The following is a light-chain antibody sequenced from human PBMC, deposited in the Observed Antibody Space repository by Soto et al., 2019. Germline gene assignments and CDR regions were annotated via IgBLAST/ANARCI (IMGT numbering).Light chain of an antibody. J-gene: IGKJ2*01. CDR2: GAS. CDR1: QSVGSSY. V-gene: IGKV3-20*01. CDR3: QQYGILYT. Sequence: EIVLTQSPGTLSLSPGERATLSCRASQSVGSSYLAWYQQKPGQAPRLLIYGASSRATGTPDRFSGSGSGTDFTLTISRLEPEDFAVYYCQQYGILYTFGQGTKLEIK.